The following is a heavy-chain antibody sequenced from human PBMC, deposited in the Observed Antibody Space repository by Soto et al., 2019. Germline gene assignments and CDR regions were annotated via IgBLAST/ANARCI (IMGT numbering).Heavy chain of an antibody. CDR3: ASSPDADCGTSDCRNWFDP. J-gene: IGHJ5*02. D-gene: IGHD2-21*02. V-gene: IGHV3-73*01. CDR1: GFTFSGSA. Sequence: EVQLVESGGGLVQPGGSLKLSCSASGFTFSGSAIHWVRQASGKGLEWVGRIKTKANNYATAYGASLKGRFTISRDDSESTAYLQRNSLKTDDTAVYYCASSPDADCGTSDCRNWFDPWGQGTLVTVSS. CDR2: IKTKANNYAT.